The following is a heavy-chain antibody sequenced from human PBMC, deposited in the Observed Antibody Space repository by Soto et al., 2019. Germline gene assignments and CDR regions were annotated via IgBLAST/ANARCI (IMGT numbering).Heavy chain of an antibody. Sequence: EVHLLEFGGGLVQPGGSLRLSCAASGFTFTNYAMNWVRQAPGKGLEWVSGTTGGGGRTFYADSVKGRFTISRDNSKNTVYLQMNNVRADDTAVYYCAKEYSSVSRGSFDYWGQGALVTVSS. J-gene: IGHJ4*02. CDR3: AKEYSSVSRGSFDY. D-gene: IGHD5-18*01. CDR1: GFTFTNYA. CDR2: TTGGGGRT. V-gene: IGHV3-23*01.